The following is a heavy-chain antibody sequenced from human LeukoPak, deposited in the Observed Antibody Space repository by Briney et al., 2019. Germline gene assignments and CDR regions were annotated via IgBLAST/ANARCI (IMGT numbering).Heavy chain of an antibody. Sequence: PSETLSLTCTVSGDSMTSDNYYWSWLRQPAGKGLEWIGRIFASGTVNYSPSLKSRVTISVDTSNNQFSLSLSSVTAADTATYYCAREGDTTSSHYYHYYMGVWGKGITVAVSS. V-gene: IGHV4-61*02. D-gene: IGHD6-6*01. CDR3: AREGDTTSSHYYHYYMGV. CDR2: IFASGTV. J-gene: IGHJ6*03. CDR1: GDSMTSDNYY.